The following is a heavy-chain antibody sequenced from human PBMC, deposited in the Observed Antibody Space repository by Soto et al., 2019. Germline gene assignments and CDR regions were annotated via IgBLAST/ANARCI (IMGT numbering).Heavy chain of an antibody. V-gene: IGHV3-66*04. CDR2: IYTAGSA. J-gene: IGHJ6*02. D-gene: IGHD3-9*01. CDR3: ARQTYYDILTGWPYYYYGMDV. Sequence: GGSLRLSCAASGFTVSNYHMNWVRRAPGKGLEWVSVIYTAGSADFADSVKGRFTISRDNSKNTLYLQMNSLRAEDTAVYYCARQTYYDILTGWPYYYYGMDVWGQGTTVTVSS. CDR1: GFTVSNYH.